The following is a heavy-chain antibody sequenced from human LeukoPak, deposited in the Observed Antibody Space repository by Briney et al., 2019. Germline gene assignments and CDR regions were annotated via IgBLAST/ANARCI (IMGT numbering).Heavy chain of an antibody. Sequence: GASVKVSCKASGGTFSSYAISWVRQAPGQGHEWMGGIIPIFGTANYAQKFQGRVTITADKSTSTAYMELSSLRSEDTAVYYCARDWVGYCSGGSCYSTTEFDYWGQGTLVTVSS. J-gene: IGHJ4*02. V-gene: IGHV1-69*06. CDR3: ARDWVGYCSGGSCYSTTEFDY. D-gene: IGHD2-15*01. CDR1: GGTFSSYA. CDR2: IIPIFGTA.